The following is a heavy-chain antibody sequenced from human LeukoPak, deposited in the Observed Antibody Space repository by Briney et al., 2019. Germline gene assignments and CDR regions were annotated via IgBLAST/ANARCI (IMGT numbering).Heavy chain of an antibody. J-gene: IGHJ3*01. D-gene: IGHD3-22*01. CDR3: ARTIYYYESTSYFSDAFDV. CDR2: ISPTSAYI. CDR1: GFTLRGHS. Sequence: GGSLRLSCAATGFTLRGHSMNWVRQAPGKGPDWVSSISPTSAYIYYQDSVKGRFTISRDDAKNSLYLEMDSLRAEDTAVYYCARTIYYYESTSYFSDAFDVWGQGTMVTVSS. V-gene: IGHV3-21*01.